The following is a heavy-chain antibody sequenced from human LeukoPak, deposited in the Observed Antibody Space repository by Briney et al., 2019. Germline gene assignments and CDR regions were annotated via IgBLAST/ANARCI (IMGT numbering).Heavy chain of an antibody. J-gene: IGHJ4*02. CDR2: IYTSGST. Sequence: SETLSLTCTVSGGSISSYYWSWIRQPAGKGLEWIGRIYTSGSTNYNPSLKSRVTMSVDTSKNQFSLKLSSVTAADTAVYYCARDKGTIFVDYFDYWGQGTLVTVSS. V-gene: IGHV4-4*07. CDR3: ARDKGTIFVDYFDY. CDR1: GGSISSYY. D-gene: IGHD3-3*01.